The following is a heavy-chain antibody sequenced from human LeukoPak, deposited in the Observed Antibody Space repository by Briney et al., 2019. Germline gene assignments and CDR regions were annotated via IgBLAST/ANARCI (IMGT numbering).Heavy chain of an antibody. CDR2: IYYSGKM. Sequence: PSETLSLTCAVSGAFITNSHWWSWIRQPPGKGLLWLGYIYYSGKMNYNPSLKSRVTISLDTSKNQFSLKVNSVTAADTAVYYCARGSLGYCSGGSCLSGNFDDWGPGTQVTVSS. V-gene: IGHV4-59*11. D-gene: IGHD2-15*01. CDR3: ARGSLGYCSGGSCLSGNFDD. J-gene: IGHJ4*02. CDR1: GAFITNSHW.